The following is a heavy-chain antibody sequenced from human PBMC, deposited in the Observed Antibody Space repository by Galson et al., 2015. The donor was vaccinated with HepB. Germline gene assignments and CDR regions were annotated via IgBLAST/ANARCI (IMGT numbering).Heavy chain of an antibody. J-gene: IGHJ5*02. CDR1: GGTFSSYA. V-gene: IGHV1-69*13. Sequence: SVKLSCKASGGTFSSYAISWVQQAPGQGLEWMGGIIPIFGTANYAQKFQGRVTITADESTSTAYMELSSLRSEDTAVYYCARCSSTVKGWFDPWGQGTLVTVSS. CDR3: ARCSSTVKGWFDP. D-gene: IGHD2-2*01. CDR2: IIPIFGTA.